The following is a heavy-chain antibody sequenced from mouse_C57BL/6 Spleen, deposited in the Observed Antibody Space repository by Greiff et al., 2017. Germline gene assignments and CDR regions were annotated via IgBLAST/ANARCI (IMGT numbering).Heavy chain of an antibody. Sequence: VQLQQSGPELVKPGASVKISCKASGYSFTDYNMNWVKPSNGKSLEWIGVINPNYGTTSYNQKFKGKATLTVDQSTSTAYMQLNSLTSEDSAVYYCARDDYCNSYGYFDVWGTGTTVTVSS. J-gene: IGHJ1*03. D-gene: IGHD1-1*01. CDR2: INPNYGTT. V-gene: IGHV1-39*01. CDR1: GYSFTDYN. CDR3: ARDDYCNSYGYFDV.